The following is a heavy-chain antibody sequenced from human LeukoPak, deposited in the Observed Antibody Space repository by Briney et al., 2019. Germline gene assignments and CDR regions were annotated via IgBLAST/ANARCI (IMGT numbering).Heavy chain of an antibody. CDR2: ISAYNGNT. CDR3: AKDLYYYGSGSYYY. Sequence: ASVKVPCKASGYTFTSYGISWVRQAPGQGLEWMGWISAYNGNTNYAQKLQGRVTMTTDTSTSTAYMELRSLRSDDTAVYYCAKDLYYYGSGSYYYWGQGTLVTVSS. D-gene: IGHD3-10*01. V-gene: IGHV1-18*01. J-gene: IGHJ4*02. CDR1: GYTFTSYG.